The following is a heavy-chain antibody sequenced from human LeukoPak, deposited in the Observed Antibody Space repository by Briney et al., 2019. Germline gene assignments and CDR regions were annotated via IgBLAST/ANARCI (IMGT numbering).Heavy chain of an antibody. CDR3: ARDTAMVTYWFDP. CDR2: INPNSGGT. V-gene: IGHV1-2*02. J-gene: IGHJ5*02. CDR1: GYTFTGYY. Sequence: VSVKVSCKASGYTFTGYYMHWVRQAPGQGLEWMGWINPNSGGTNYAQKFQGRVTMTRDTSITTAYMELNRLRSDDTAVYYCARDTAMVTYWFDPWGQGTLVTVSS. D-gene: IGHD5-18*01.